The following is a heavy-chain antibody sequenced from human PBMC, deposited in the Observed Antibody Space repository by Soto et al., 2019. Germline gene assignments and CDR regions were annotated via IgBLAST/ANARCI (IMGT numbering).Heavy chain of an antibody. CDR2: IIPIFGTA. CDR1: GGTFSSYA. CDR3: ARIPDLLSWSGPETWFDP. V-gene: IGHV1-69*06. Sequence: QVQLVQSGAEVKKPGSSVKVSCKASGGTFSSYAISWVRQAPGQGLEWMGGIIPIFGTANYAQKFQGRVTVHADKSTSTAYMELSSLRSEDTAVYYCARIPDLLSWSGPETWFDPWGQGTLVTVSS. D-gene: IGHD3-3*01. J-gene: IGHJ5*02.